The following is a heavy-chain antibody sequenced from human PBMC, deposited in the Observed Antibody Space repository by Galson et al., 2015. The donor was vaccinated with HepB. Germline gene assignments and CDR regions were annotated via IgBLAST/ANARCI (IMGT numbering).Heavy chain of an antibody. V-gene: IGHV1-69*05. Sequence: SVKVSCKASGFTFSSYAISWVRQAPGQGLEWMGGISVIFGTANYAQTFQGRVTITTDKSKSTPYMELSSLRSEDTAVYYCARGSIAAEENKSFDPWGQGTLVTVSS. J-gene: IGHJ5*02. CDR3: ARGSIAAEENKSFDP. CDR2: ISVIFGTA. CDR1: GFTFSSYA. D-gene: IGHD6-6*01.